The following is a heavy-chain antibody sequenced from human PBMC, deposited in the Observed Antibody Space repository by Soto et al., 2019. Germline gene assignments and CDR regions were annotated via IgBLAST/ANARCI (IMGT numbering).Heavy chain of an antibody. CDR3: ARGGGSYYPDYYYGMDV. J-gene: IGHJ6*02. V-gene: IGHV1-46*01. Sequence: QVQLVQSGAEVKKPGASVKVSCKASGYTFTSYYMHWVRQAPGQGLEWMGIINPSGGSTSYAQKFQGRVTMTRDTSTSTGYMELSSLRSEDTAVYYCARGGGSYYPDYYYGMDVWGQGTTVTVSS. D-gene: IGHD1-26*01. CDR2: INPSGGST. CDR1: GYTFTSYY.